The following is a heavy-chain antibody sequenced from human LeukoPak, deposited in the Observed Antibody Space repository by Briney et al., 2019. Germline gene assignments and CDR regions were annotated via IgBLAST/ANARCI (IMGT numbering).Heavy chain of an antibody. D-gene: IGHD5-12*01. J-gene: IGHJ5*02. CDR1: GYTLTELS. V-gene: IGHV1-24*01. CDR2: FDPEDGET. Sequence: GASVKVSCKVSGYTLTELSMHWVRQAPGKGLEWMGGFDPEDGETIYAQKFQGRVTMTEDTSTDTAYMELSSLRSEDTAVYYCATSGYDLRPYNWFDPWGQGTLVTVSS. CDR3: ATSGYDLRPYNWFDP.